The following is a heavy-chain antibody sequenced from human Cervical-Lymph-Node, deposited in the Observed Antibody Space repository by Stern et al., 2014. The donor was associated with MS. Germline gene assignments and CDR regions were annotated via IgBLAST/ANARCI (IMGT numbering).Heavy chain of an antibody. V-gene: IGHV1-69*01. Sequence: MQLVESGAEVKKPGSSVKVSCQASGGSFINNVISWVRQAPGQGLEWMGGTIPIFGTALYAQKFRGRVTITADESTRTAYMELSSLRPDDTAVYFCAGAASTTSIYNFWGPGTLVTVSS. D-gene: IGHD1-14*01. CDR3: AGAASTTSIYNF. CDR2: TIPIFGTA. CDR1: GGSFINNV. J-gene: IGHJ4*02.